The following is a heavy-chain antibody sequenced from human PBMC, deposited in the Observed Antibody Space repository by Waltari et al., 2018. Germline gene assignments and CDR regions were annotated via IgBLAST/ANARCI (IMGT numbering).Heavy chain of an antibody. CDR2: MNPNSGNT. CDR1: GYTFTSSD. CDR3: ARSRYSSGWYRGAFDI. V-gene: IGHV1-8*01. D-gene: IGHD6-19*01. J-gene: IGHJ3*02. Sequence: QVQLVQSGAEVKKPVASVKVSCKASGYTFTSSDINWVRQAPGQGLEWMGWMNPNSGNTGYAQKFQGRVTMTRNTSISTAYMELSSLRSEDTAVYYCARSRYSSGWYRGAFDIWGQGTMVTVSS.